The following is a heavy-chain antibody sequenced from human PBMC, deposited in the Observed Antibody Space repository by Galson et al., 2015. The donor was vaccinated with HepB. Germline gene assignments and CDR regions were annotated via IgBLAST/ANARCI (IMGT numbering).Heavy chain of an antibody. CDR2: IKSKTDGETT. J-gene: IGHJ4*02. Sequence: SLRLSCAASGFPFNNAWMTWVRQAPGMGLEWVGRIKSKTDGETTDYAAPVKGRFTISRDDSKNRLYLQMNSLRVEDTAVYYCARDASEWSRDYWGQGTLVAVSS. D-gene: IGHD3-3*01. CDR1: GFPFNNAW. CDR3: ARDASEWSRDY. V-gene: IGHV3-15*01.